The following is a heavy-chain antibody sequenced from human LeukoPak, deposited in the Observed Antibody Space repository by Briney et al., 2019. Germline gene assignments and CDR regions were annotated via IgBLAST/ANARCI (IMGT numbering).Heavy chain of an antibody. D-gene: IGHD4-23*01. Sequence: SETLSLTCTVSGGSISSSNDYWGWIRQPPGKGLEWIGEINHSGSTNYNPSLKSRVTISVDTSKNQFSLKLSSVTAADTAVYYCARDSTVVRVRNWFDPWGQGTLVTVSS. J-gene: IGHJ5*02. CDR2: INHSGST. CDR1: GGSISSSNDY. CDR3: ARDSTVVRVRNWFDP. V-gene: IGHV4-39*07.